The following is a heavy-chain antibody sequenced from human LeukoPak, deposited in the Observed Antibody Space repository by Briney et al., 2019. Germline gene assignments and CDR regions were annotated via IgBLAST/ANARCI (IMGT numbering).Heavy chain of an antibody. V-gene: IGHV4-4*02. J-gene: IGHJ5*02. D-gene: IGHD3-9*01. CDR2: IYHSGST. Sequence: SETLSLTCAVSGGSISNITNSNWWSWVRQPPGKGLEWIGEIYHSGSTNYNPSLKSRVTISVDTSKNQFSLKLSSVTAADTAVYYCARENILTGYQAYNWFDPWGQGTLVTVSS. CDR3: ARENILTGYQAYNWFDP. CDR1: GGSISNITNSNW.